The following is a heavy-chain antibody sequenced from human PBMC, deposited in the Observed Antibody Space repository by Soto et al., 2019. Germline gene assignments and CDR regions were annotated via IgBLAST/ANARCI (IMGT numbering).Heavy chain of an antibody. CDR2: IYWDDDK. V-gene: IGHV2-5*02. CDR1: GFSLSTGGVG. CDR3: AHRMGKYGSWNGGYFDY. Sequence: QVTLRESGLTLVNPTQTLTLTCTFSGFSLSTGGVGVGWIRQPPGKALEWLAVIYWDDDKRYSPALKSRLTITKDTSNNLVVLVMANMDPVDSATYYCAHRMGKYGSWNGGYFDYWGQGILVTVSS. J-gene: IGHJ4*02. D-gene: IGHD3-3*01.